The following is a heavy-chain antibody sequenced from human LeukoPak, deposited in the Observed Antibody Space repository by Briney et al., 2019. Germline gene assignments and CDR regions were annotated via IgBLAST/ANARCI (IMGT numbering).Heavy chain of an antibody. CDR3: ARGARRGSPAVH. CDR2: IWYDGSNK. D-gene: IGHD1-14*01. CDR1: GFTFSSYG. Sequence: GGSLRLSCAAYGFTFSSYGMHWVRQAPGKGLEWVAVIWYDGSNKYYADSVKGRFTISRDNSKNTLYLQMNSLRAEDTAVYYCARGARRGSPAVHWGQGTLVTVSS. V-gene: IGHV3-33*01. J-gene: IGHJ1*01.